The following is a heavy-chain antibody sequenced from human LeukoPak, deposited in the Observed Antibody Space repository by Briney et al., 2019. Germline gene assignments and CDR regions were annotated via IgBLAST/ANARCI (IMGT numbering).Heavy chain of an antibody. CDR1: GGSISSYY. J-gene: IGHJ3*02. CDR3: ARAPIVVVPATTVPDAFDI. D-gene: IGHD2-2*01. Sequence: SETLSLTCTVSGGSISSYYWSWIRQPPGKGLEWIGYTYYSGSTNYNPSLKSRVTISVDTSKNQFSLKLSSVTAADTAVYYCARAPIVVVPATTVPDAFDIWGQGTMVTVSS. CDR2: TYYSGST. V-gene: IGHV4-59*01.